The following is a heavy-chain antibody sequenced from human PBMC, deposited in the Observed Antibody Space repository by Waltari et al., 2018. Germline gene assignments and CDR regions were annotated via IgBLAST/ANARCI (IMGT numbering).Heavy chain of an antibody. CDR1: GFTFSSYS. Sequence: EVRLVESGGGLVKPGGSLRLSCAASGFTFSSYSMNWVRQAPGKGLEWVSSISSSSSYIYYADSVKGRFTISRDNAKNSLYLQMNSLRAEDTAVYYCARELRTGTTFDYWGQGTLVTVSS. D-gene: IGHD1-7*01. CDR2: ISSSSSYI. J-gene: IGHJ4*02. CDR3: ARELRTGTTFDY. V-gene: IGHV3-21*01.